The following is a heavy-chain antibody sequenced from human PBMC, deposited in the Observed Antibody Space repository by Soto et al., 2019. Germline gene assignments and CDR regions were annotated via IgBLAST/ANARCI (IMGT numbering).Heavy chain of an antibody. D-gene: IGHD3-3*01. J-gene: IGHJ4*02. Sequence: VSCKASGYTFTSYYMHWVRQAPGQGLEWMGIINPDGGSTRYAQKFQGRVTMTRDTSTSTVYMELSSLRSEDTALYYCAKAPRGGIVITTTSAHIDYWGQGTLVTVS. V-gene: IGHV1-46*01. CDR1: GYTFTSYY. CDR3: AKAPRGGIVITTTSAHIDY. CDR2: INPDGGST.